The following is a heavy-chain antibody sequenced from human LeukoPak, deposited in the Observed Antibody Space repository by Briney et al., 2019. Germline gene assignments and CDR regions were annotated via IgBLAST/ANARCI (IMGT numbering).Heavy chain of an antibody. Sequence: GGSLRHSCAAPGFTFSIYAMSWVPQAPGKGLEWVSAISGSGGSTYHADSVKGRFTISRDNSKNTLYLQMNSLRAEDTAVYYCAKGYCSSTSCYPHYFDYWGQGTLVTVSS. D-gene: IGHD2-2*01. J-gene: IGHJ4*02. CDR1: GFTFSIYA. CDR2: ISGSGGST. CDR3: AKGYCSSTSCYPHYFDY. V-gene: IGHV3-23*01.